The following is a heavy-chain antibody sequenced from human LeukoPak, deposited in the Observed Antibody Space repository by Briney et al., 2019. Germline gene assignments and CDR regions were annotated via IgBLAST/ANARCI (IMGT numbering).Heavy chain of an antibody. Sequence: PGRSLGLSCAASGFTFSSYWMHWVRQAPGKGLVWVSRINSDGSSTSYADSVKGRFTISRDNAKNTLYLQMNSLRAEDTAVYYCARGDTAMAYWYFDLWGRGTLVTVSS. V-gene: IGHV3-74*01. CDR3: ARGDTAMAYWYFDL. CDR1: GFTFSSYW. CDR2: INSDGSST. D-gene: IGHD5-18*01. J-gene: IGHJ2*01.